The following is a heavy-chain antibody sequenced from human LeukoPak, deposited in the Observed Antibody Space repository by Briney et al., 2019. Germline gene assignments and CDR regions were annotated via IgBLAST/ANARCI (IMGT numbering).Heavy chain of an antibody. CDR3: ARHEPYNSGSHYDY. D-gene: IGHD3-10*01. V-gene: IGHV3-23*01. J-gene: IGHJ4*02. CDR2: ITGGGTT. CDR1: GFTFTTYA. Sequence: GGSLRLSCAASGFTFTTYAMSWVRQAPGKGLEWVSAITGGGTTFYADSVKGRFTIFRDNSKNTLDLQMNSLRAEDTAMYYCARHEPYNSGSHYDYWGQGTLVTVSS.